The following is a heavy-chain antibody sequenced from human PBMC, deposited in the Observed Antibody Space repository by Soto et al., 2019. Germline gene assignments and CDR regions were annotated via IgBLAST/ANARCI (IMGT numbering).Heavy chain of an antibody. Sequence: QVQLVQSGAEVKKPGSSVKVSCKASGGTFSSYAISWVRQAPGQGLEWMGGIIPIFGTANYAQKFQGRVTITADESTSTAYMELSSLRSEDTAVYYCARGTPRIAVAGVTLDYWGQGTLVTVSS. CDR3: ARGTPRIAVAGVTLDY. D-gene: IGHD6-19*01. J-gene: IGHJ4*02. CDR1: GGTFSSYA. CDR2: IIPIFGTA. V-gene: IGHV1-69*12.